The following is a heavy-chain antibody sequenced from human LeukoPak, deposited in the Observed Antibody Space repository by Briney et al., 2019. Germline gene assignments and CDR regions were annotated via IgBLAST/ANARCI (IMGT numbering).Heavy chain of an antibody. V-gene: IGHV4-34*01. Sequence: SETLSLTCAVYGGSFSGYYWSWIRQPPGKGLEWIGEINHRGSTNYNPSLKSRVTISVDTSKNQFSLKLSSVTAADTAVYYCARGRRTVTYDYWGQGTLVTVSS. CDR3: ARGRRTVTYDY. D-gene: IGHD4-17*01. CDR1: GGSFSGYY. CDR2: INHRGST. J-gene: IGHJ4*02.